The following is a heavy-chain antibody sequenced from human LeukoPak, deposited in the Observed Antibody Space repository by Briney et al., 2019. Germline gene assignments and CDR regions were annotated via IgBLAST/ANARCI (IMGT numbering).Heavy chain of an antibody. J-gene: IGHJ6*03. V-gene: IGHV3-74*01. CDR1: GFTFSSYW. CDR2: INSDGSST. D-gene: IGHD6-19*01. Sequence: PGGSLRLSCAASGFTFSSYWMHWVRQAPGKGLVWVSRINSDGSSTSYADSVKGRFTISRDNAKNTLYLQMNSLRAEDTAVYYCARDGQWLVPLYYYMDVWGKGTTVTVSS. CDR3: ARDGQWLVPLYYYMDV.